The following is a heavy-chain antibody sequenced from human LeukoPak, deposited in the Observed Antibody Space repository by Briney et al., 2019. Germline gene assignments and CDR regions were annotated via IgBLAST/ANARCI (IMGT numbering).Heavy chain of an antibody. CDR2: IIPIFGTA. Sequence: SVKVSCKASGGTFSSCAISWVRQAPGQGLEWMGRIIPIFGTANYAQKFQGRVTITTDESTSTAYMELSSLRSEDTAVYYCARDTPYYDSSGYPYWGQGTLVTVSS. CDR3: ARDTPYYDSSGYPY. J-gene: IGHJ4*02. CDR1: GGTFSSCA. D-gene: IGHD3-22*01. V-gene: IGHV1-69*05.